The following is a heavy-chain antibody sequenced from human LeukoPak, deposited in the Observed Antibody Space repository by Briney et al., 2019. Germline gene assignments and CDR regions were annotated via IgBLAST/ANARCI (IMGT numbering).Heavy chain of an antibody. V-gene: IGHV3-23*01. Sequence: PGGSLRLSCEVSGFTFSRSAMSWVRQAPGKGLEWVSGISISGEATYYADSVQGRFTISRDNSKNTVHLQMYSLGVEDTAVYYCAKEEVPNDYWGQGILVTVSS. CDR2: ISISGEAT. D-gene: IGHD2-2*01. CDR3: AKEEVPNDY. J-gene: IGHJ4*02. CDR1: GFTFSRSA.